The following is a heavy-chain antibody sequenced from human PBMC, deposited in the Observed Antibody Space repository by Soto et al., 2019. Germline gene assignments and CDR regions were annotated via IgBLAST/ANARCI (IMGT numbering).Heavy chain of an antibody. CDR3: ALGSSTFDC. D-gene: IGHD6-13*01. CDR2: ISGSGGTR. V-gene: IGHV3-23*01. J-gene: IGHJ4*02. Sequence: EVQLLESGGGLVQPGGSLRLSCAVSGLTFSTYAMSWVRQAPGKGLEWVSSISGSGGTRYYADSVKGRFTISRDNSKDTRYLQMISLRAEDTAACYGALGSSTFDCWGQGTRVTVSS. CDR1: GLTFSTYA.